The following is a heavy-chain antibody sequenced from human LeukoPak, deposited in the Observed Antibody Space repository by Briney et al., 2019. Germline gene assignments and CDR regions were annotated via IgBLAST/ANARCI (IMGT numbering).Heavy chain of an antibody. CDR3: ARMPSTEIYYFYYMDV. J-gene: IGHJ6*03. V-gene: IGHV3-23*01. D-gene: IGHD2-2*01. CDR2: ISANGVST. CDR1: GITISSYT. Sequence: AGGCLRPCGEGPGITISSYTINWVRQAPGKGLEWVSGISANGVSTYYGDSAKGRFTTSRDNSKNTVFLQLNSLRVEDTAVYYCARMPSTEIYYFYYMDVWGKGTTVIVSS.